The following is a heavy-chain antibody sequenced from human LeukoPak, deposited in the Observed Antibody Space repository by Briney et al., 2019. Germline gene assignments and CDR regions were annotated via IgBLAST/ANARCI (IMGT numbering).Heavy chain of an antibody. CDR1: GFTLDNYN. V-gene: IGHV3-21*01. J-gene: IGHJ5*02. D-gene: IGHD1-26*01. CDR2: IRSYSSYI. Sequence: PGGSLRLSCAASGFTLDNYNFNWVRQAPGKGLEWVASIRSYSSYIHYADSVKGRFTISRDDAKKSLYLQMNSLRAEDTAMYYCARDVAGWEPLGNWFDPWGQGTLVTVSS. CDR3: ARDVAGWEPLGNWFDP.